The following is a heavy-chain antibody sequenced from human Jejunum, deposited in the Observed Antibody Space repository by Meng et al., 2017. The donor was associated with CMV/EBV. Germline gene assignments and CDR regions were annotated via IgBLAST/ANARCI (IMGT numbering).Heavy chain of an antibody. CDR1: GFIFSSYS. CDR2: ISSSSTTI. J-gene: IGHJ4*02. Sequence: AASGFIFSSYSMNSVRQAPGKGLEWVSHISSSSTTIHYADSVKGRFTISRDNAKNSLYLQMNSLRAEDTAVYYCARDSGWLESFDYWGQGTLVTVSS. D-gene: IGHD3-3*01. CDR3: ARDSGWLESFDY. V-gene: IGHV3-48*04.